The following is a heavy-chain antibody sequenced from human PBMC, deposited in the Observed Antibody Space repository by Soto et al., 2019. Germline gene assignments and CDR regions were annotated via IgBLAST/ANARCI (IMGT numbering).Heavy chain of an antibody. V-gene: IGHV4-31*03. D-gene: IGHD3-16*02. CDR2: IYYSGST. CDR1: GGSISSGGYY. Sequence: PSETLSLTCTVSGGSISSGGYYWSWIRQHPGKGQEWIGYIYYSGSTNYNSSLMSRVTISVDTSKNQFSLKLSSVTAADTAVYFCARHLRLSKYYFDYWGQGTLVTVSS. J-gene: IGHJ4*02. CDR3: ARHLRLSKYYFDY.